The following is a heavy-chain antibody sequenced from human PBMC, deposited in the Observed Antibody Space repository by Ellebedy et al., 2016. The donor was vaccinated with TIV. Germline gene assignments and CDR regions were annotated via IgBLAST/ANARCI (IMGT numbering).Heavy chain of an antibody. CDR3: ARGVGYYYGSGSYYYDY. J-gene: IGHJ4*02. CDR2: INPNSGGT. V-gene: IGHV1-2*02. Sequence: AASVKVSCKASGYTFTGYYMHWARQAPGQGLEWMGWINPNSGGTNYAQKFQGRVTMTRDTSISTAYMELSRLRSDDTAVYYCARGVGYYYGSGSYYYDYWGQGTLVTVSS. CDR1: GYTFTGYY. D-gene: IGHD3-10*01.